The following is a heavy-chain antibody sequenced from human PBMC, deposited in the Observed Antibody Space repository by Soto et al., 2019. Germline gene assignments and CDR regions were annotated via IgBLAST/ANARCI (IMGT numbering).Heavy chain of an antibody. J-gene: IGHJ4*02. D-gene: IGHD2-21*02. CDR3: ARAGVTPHFFDY. CDR1: GFSVRTNY. Sequence: EVQLVETGGGLIQPGGSLRLSCAASGFSVRTNYMSWVRQAPGKGLEWVSVFESGGSIYYADSVKGRFIISRDYAKNTGYLQMNSLRADDTAVYYCARAGVTPHFFDYWGQGTLVTVSS. CDR2: FESGGSI. V-gene: IGHV3-53*02.